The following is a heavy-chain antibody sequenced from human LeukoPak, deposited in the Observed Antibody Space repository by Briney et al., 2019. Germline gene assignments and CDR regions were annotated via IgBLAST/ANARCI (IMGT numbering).Heavy chain of an antibody. CDR3: ARGFASTDPWFGELPPEY. Sequence: EASVKVSCKASGYTFSAYYIHWVRQAPGQGLEWMGGIIPIFGTANYAQKFQGRVTITADESTSTAYMELSSLRSEDTAVYYCARGFASTDPWFGELPPEYWGQGTLVTVSS. CDR2: IIPIFGTA. V-gene: IGHV1-69*13. CDR1: GYTFSAYY. D-gene: IGHD3-10*01. J-gene: IGHJ4*02.